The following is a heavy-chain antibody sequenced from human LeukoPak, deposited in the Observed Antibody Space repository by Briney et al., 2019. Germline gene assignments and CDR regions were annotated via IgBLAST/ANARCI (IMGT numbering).Heavy chain of an antibody. CDR2: ISWDGGST. CDR3: AKARSPRGYSYGFSPLDYYYYMDV. Sequence: GGSLRLSCAASGFTFDDYAMHWVRQAPGKGLKWVSLISWDGGSTYYADSVKGRFTISRDNSKNSLYLQMNSLRAEDTALYYCAKARSPRGYSYGFSPLDYYYYMDVWGKGTTVTVSS. CDR1: GFTFDDYA. J-gene: IGHJ6*03. V-gene: IGHV3-43D*03. D-gene: IGHD5-18*01.